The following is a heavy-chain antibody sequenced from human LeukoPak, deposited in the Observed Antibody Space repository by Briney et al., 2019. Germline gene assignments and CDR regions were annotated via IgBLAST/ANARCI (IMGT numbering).Heavy chain of an antibody. J-gene: IGHJ4*02. V-gene: IGHV3-23*01. CDR1: GFTFSSYG. D-gene: IGHD6-6*01. Sequence: GGTLRLSCAASGFTFSSYGMSWVRQAPGKGLEWVSAISGRGYSTYYADSVKGRFIISRDNSRDTLYLQMNSLRAEATAVYYCAIMGVSSNSLFDHWGQGTLVTVSS. CDR2: ISGRGYST. CDR3: AIMGVSSNSLFDH.